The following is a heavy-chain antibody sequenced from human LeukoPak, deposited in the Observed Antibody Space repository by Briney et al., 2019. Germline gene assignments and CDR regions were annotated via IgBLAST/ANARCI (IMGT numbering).Heavy chain of an antibody. D-gene: IGHD3-16*02. Sequence: PSETLSLTCTVSGGSTSSYYWSWIRQPPGKGLEWIGYIYYSGSTNYNPSLKSRVTISVDTSKNQFSLKLSSVTAADTAVYYCARRTFGGVIAYWGQGTLVTVSS. V-gene: IGHV4-59*01. J-gene: IGHJ4*02. CDR1: GGSTSSYY. CDR2: IYYSGST. CDR3: ARRTFGGVIAY.